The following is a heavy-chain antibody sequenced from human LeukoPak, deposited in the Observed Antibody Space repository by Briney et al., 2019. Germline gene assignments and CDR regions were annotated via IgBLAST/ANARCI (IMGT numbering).Heavy chain of an antibody. CDR2: IIPIFGTA. J-gene: IGHJ4*02. Sequence: ASVKVSCKASGYTFTSYYMHWVRQAPGQGLEWMGGIIPIFGTANYAQKFQGRVTITTDESTSTAYMELSSLRSEDTAVYYCARVGSITGPNWGQGTLVTVSS. CDR1: GYTFTSYY. V-gene: IGHV1-69*05. CDR3: ARVGSITGPN. D-gene: IGHD1-20*01.